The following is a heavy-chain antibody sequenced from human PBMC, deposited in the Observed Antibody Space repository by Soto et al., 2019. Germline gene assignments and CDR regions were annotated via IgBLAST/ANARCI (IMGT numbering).Heavy chain of an antibody. CDR2: ISVSGTFI. CDR1: GFTFSDYA. D-gene: IGHD4-4*01. CDR3: ARVSDDSTPEY. J-gene: IGHJ4*02. V-gene: IGHV3-21*06. Sequence: EVQLVESGGGLVKPGGSLRLSCAASGFTFSDYAMNWVSQAPGKGLLWVSSISVSGTFIYYADSVKGRFTISRNNAKNSLLLQIKSLRAEDTAMYYCARVSDDSTPEYWGQGTLVTVSS.